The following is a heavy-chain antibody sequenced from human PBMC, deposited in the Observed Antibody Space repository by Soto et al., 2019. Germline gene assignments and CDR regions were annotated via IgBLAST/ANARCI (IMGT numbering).Heavy chain of an antibody. D-gene: IGHD4-17*01. CDR3: AIQRDYGDSHFDY. V-gene: IGHV4-59*01. CDR1: GGSISSYY. J-gene: IGHJ4*02. CDR2: IYYSGST. Sequence: TSETLSLTCTVCGGSISSYYWSWIRQPPGKGLEWIGYIYYSGSTNYNPSLKSRVTISVDTSKNQFSLKLSSVTAADTAVYYCAIQRDYGDSHFDYWGQGTLVTVSS.